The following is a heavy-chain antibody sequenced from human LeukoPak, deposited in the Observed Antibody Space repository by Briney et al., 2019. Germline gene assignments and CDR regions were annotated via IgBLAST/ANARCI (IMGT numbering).Heavy chain of an antibody. J-gene: IGHJ4*02. V-gene: IGHV4-39*01. Sequence: SETLSLTCTVSGGSISSSSYYWGWIRQPPGKGLEWIGSIYYSGSTYYNPSLKSRVTISVDTSKNQFSLKLSSVTAADTAVYYCATSPGYSSSWLIIWGRGTLVTVSS. CDR1: GGSISSSSYY. CDR3: ATSPGYSSSWLII. D-gene: IGHD6-13*01. CDR2: IYYSGST.